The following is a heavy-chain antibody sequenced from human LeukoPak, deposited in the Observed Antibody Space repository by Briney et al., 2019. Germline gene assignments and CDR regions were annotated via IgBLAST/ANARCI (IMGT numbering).Heavy chain of an antibody. D-gene: IGHD5-18*01. CDR3: AREGGYSYATFDY. Sequence: GGSLRLSCAASGFTVSSSYMNWVRQAPGKGLEWVSVIYSGGSTYYADSVKGRFTISRDNSKNTLYLQMNSLRAEDTAVYYCAREGGYSYATFDYWGQGTQVTVSS. CDR1: GFTVSSSY. CDR2: IYSGGST. V-gene: IGHV3-66*01. J-gene: IGHJ4*02.